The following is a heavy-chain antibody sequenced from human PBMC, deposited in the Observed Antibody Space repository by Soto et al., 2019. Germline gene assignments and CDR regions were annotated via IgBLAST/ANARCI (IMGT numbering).Heavy chain of an antibody. CDR1: GFTFSSYA. Sequence: PGGSLGLSCAASGFTFSSYAMSWVRQAPGKGLEGVSAISGSGGSTYYADSVKARFPLSRDHSKNTLYLQMHRLRAEEPAVYYCAKDAPRPGPQYSFDYWGQGTLVPVSS. J-gene: IGHJ4*02. CDR3: AKDAPRPGPQYSFDY. V-gene: IGHV3-23*01. CDR2: ISGSGGST.